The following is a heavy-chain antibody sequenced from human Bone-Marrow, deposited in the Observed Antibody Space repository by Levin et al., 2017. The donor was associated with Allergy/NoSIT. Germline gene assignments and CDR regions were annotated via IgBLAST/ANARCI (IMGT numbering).Heavy chain of an antibody. CDR3: AREGLASSSLEY. CDR1: GYSFTSYG. Sequence: GESLKISCKASGYSFTSYGVHWVRQAPGQGLEWMGWISTYNGNTNYAQNLQGRVTMTTETSTATAYMELRSLRSDDTAVYYCAREGLASSSLEYWGQGTLVSVSP. J-gene: IGHJ4*02. V-gene: IGHV1-18*01. CDR2: ISTYNGNT. D-gene: IGHD2-2*01.